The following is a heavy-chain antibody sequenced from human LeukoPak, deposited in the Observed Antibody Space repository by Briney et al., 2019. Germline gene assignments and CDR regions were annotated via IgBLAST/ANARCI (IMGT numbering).Heavy chain of an antibody. J-gene: IGHJ4*02. D-gene: IGHD5-18*01. Sequence: ASVKVSCKASGYAFTSYYLHWVRQAPGQGLEWMGIINPSGGSTTYAQKFQGRVTMTRDTSTSTVYMELSSLRSEDTAVYYCARDIRGERGYDFGPGAEGFDYWGQGTPVTVS. CDR3: ARDIRGERGYDFGPGAEGFDY. CDR2: INPSGGST. CDR1: GYAFTSYY. V-gene: IGHV1-46*01.